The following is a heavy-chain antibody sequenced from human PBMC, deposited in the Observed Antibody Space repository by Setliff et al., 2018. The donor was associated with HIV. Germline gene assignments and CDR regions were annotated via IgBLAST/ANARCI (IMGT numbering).Heavy chain of an antibody. J-gene: IGHJ4*02. CDR1: GDSIDDFY. D-gene: IGHD1-1*01. CDR3: ARRKLSKGGAFDY. V-gene: IGHV4-4*09. CDR2: IFSNVTT. Sequence: SETLSLTCTVSGDSIDDFYWSWIRQPPGQGLEWIGYIFSNVTTNYSPSLKSRVTMSINRSKSQFLLNLTSVNASDTAIYYCARRKLSKGGAFDYWGQGALVTVSS.